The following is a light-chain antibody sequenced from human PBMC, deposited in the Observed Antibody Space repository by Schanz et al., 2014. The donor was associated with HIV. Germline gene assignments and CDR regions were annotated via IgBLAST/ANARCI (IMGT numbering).Light chain of an antibody. Sequence: QSVLTQPASVSGSPGQSISISCAGTSSDVGGDNFVSWYQQHPGRAPKLLVYDVTNRPSGVSSRFSGSKSGNTASLTVSGLQAEDEADYYCSSYAGSLPLVFGGGTKVTVL. V-gene: IGLV2-14*03. J-gene: IGLJ2*01. CDR2: DVT. CDR1: SSDVGGDNF. CDR3: SSYAGSLPLV.